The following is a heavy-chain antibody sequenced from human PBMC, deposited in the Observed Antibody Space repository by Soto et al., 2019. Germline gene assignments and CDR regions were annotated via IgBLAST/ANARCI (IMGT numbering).Heavy chain of an antibody. J-gene: IGHJ6*02. CDR2: IFPKFGTT. Sequence: GASVKVSCKASGDTDTNYVISWVRQAPGQGLEWMGGIFPKFGTTYSAQKLQDRLTITADESTSTVYMQLSSLRLDDTAVYYCEAEMTFGKLSVVWGQGTTVTVPS. V-gene: IGHV1-69*13. CDR3: EAEMTFGKLSVV. D-gene: IGHD3-16*02. CDR1: GDTDTNYV.